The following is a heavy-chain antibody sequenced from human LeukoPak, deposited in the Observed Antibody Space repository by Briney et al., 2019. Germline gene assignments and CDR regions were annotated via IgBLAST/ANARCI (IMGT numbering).Heavy chain of an antibody. D-gene: IGHD4-17*01. J-gene: IGHJ4*02. CDR2: MFYSGST. V-gene: IGHV4-61*01. Sequence: SETLSLTCTVSGGSVSSGSCYWNWIRQPPGKGLEWIGYMFYSGSTNYNPSLKSRVTISVDTSKNQISPKLSSVTAADTAVYYCARGRYGDYPPFDYWGQETLVTVSS. CDR3: ARGRYGDYPPFDY. CDR1: GGSVSSGSCY.